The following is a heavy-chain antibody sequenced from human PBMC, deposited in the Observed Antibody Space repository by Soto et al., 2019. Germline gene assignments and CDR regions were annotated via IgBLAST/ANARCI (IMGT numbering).Heavy chain of an antibody. CDR2: IYYSGST. J-gene: IGHJ4*02. CDR1: GGSISRSSYY. V-gene: IGHV4-39*01. Sequence: SETLSLTCTVSGGSISRSSYYWGWIRQPPGKGLEWIGSIYYSGSTYYNPSLKSRVTISVDTSKNQFSLKLSSMTAEDTALYHCARGPISNDHYFDFWGQGAQVTVSS. CDR3: ARGPISNDHYFDF. D-gene: IGHD2-21*01.